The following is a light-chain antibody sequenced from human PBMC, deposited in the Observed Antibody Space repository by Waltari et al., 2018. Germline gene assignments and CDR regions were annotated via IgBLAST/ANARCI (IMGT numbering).Light chain of an antibody. CDR3: GSYTGSTTWV. Sequence: CYQQRPGKAPILLIFEVSNRPSGVSNRFSGSKSGNTASLTISGLQAEDEAAYYCGSYTGSTTWVFGGGTKLTVL. V-gene: IGLV2-14*01. CDR2: EVS. J-gene: IGLJ3*02.